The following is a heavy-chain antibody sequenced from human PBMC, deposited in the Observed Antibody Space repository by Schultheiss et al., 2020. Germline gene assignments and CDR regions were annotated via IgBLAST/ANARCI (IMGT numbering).Heavy chain of an antibody. J-gene: IGHJ5*02. D-gene: IGHD6-6*01. CDR2: IWYDGSNK. CDR3: ARVLGSSKNNWFDP. V-gene: IGHV3-33*01. Sequence: GGSLRLSCAASGFTFSSYGMHWVRQAPGKGLEWVAVIWYDGSNKYYADSVKGRFTISRDNSKNTLYLQMNSLRAEDTAVYYCARVLGSSKNNWFDPWGQGTLVTVSS. CDR1: GFTFSSYG.